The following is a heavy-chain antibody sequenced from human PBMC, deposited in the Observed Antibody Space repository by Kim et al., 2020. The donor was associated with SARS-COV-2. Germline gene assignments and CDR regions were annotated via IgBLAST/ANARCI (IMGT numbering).Heavy chain of an antibody. D-gene: IGHD3-22*01. CDR1: GGTFSSYA. V-gene: IGHV1-69*13. CDR2: IIPIFGTA. J-gene: IGHJ4*02. Sequence: SVKVSCKASGGTFSSYAISWVRQAPGQGLEWMGGIIPIFGTANYAQKFQGRVTITADESTSTAYMELSSLRSEDTAVYYCARLTHYYDSSGYAYYFDYWGQRTLVTVSS. CDR3: ARLTHYYDSSGYAYYFDY.